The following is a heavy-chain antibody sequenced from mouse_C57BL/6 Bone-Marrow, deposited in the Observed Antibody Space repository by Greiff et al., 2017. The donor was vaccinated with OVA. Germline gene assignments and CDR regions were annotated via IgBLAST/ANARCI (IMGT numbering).Heavy chain of an antibody. CDR1: GYAFSSSW. J-gene: IGHJ3*01. CDR2: IYPGDGDT. V-gene: IGHV1-82*01. Sequence: VQLQQSGPELVKPGASVKISCKASGYAFSSSWMNWVKQRPGKGLEWIGRIYPGDGDTNYNGKFKGKATLTADKSSSTAYMQLSSLTSEDSAVYFCASPRCAYWGQGTLVTVSA. CDR3: ASPRCAY.